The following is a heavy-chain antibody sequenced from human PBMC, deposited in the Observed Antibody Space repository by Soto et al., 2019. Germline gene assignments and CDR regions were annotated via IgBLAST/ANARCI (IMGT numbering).Heavy chain of an antibody. J-gene: IGHJ3*02. Sequence: PSETLSLTCTVSGGSISSGDYYWSWIRQPPGKGLEWIGYIYYSGSTYYNPSLKSRVTISVDTSKNQFSLKLSSVTAADTAVYYCARVEAGDSSVGMAFDIWGQGTMVTVSS. CDR3: ARVEAGDSSVGMAFDI. CDR1: GGSISSGDYY. V-gene: IGHV4-30-4*01. D-gene: IGHD7-27*01. CDR2: IYYSGST.